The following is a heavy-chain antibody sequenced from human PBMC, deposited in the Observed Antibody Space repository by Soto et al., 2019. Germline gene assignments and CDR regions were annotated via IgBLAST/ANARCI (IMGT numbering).Heavy chain of an antibody. CDR1: GFSLSTSGVG. Sequence: SGPTLVNPTQTLTLTCTFSGFSLSTSGVGVGWIRQPPGKALEWLALIYWDDDKRYSPSLKSRLIITKDTSKNQVVLTMTNMDPVDTATYYCAHSLIGYYYDSSGSNWFDPWGQGTLVTVSS. J-gene: IGHJ5*02. D-gene: IGHD3-22*01. V-gene: IGHV2-5*02. CDR3: AHSLIGYYYDSSGSNWFDP. CDR2: IYWDDDK.